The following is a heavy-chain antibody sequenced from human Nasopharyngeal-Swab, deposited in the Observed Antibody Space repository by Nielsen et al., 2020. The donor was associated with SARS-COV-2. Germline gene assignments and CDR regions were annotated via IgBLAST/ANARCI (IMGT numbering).Heavy chain of an antibody. J-gene: IGHJ3*02. Sequence: SETLSLTCAVYGGSFSGYYWSGIRQPPGKGLEWIGEINHRGSTNYNPSLKSRVTISVDTSKNQFSLKLSSVTAADTAVYYCARGLDYGVLNDAFDILGQGTMVTVSS. CDR3: ARGLDYGVLNDAFDI. V-gene: IGHV4-34*01. D-gene: IGHD4-17*01. CDR2: INHRGST. CDR1: GGSFSGYY.